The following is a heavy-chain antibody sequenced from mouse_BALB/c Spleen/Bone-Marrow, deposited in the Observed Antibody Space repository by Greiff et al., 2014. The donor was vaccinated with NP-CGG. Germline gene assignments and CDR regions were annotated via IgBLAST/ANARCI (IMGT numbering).Heavy chain of an antibody. CDR2: IDPANGNT. Sequence: VQLQQSGAELVKPGASVKLSCTAYGFNIKDTYMHWVKQRPEQGLEWIGRIDPANGNTKYDPKFPGKATITADTSSNTAYLQLSSLTSEDTAVYYCASYRYAWYFDVWGAGTTVTVSS. CDR1: GFNIKDTY. D-gene: IGHD2-14*01. J-gene: IGHJ1*01. CDR3: ASYRYAWYFDV. V-gene: IGHV14-3*02.